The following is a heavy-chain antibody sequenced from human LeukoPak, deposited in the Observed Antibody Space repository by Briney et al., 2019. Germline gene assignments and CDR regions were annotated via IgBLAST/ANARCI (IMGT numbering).Heavy chain of an antibody. CDR1: GFTFSTFA. Sequence: PGGSLRLSCAASGFTFSTFAMLWVRQAPRKGLEWVALMSYDGRHIYYADSVKGRFTISRDNSQNTLFLQMNSLRDEDTALYYCARDWPPLDYWGQGTLVTVSS. CDR3: ARDWPPLDY. CDR2: MSYDGRHI. J-gene: IGHJ4*02. V-gene: IGHV3-30*04.